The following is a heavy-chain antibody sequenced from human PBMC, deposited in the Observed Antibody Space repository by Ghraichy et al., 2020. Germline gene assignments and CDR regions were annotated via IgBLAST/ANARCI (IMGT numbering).Heavy chain of an antibody. CDR2: VSGSGGST. J-gene: IGHJ4*02. CDR1: GVTFSSYA. CDR3: AKDYDAWSGYWDY. D-gene: IGHD3-3*01. V-gene: IGHV3-23*01. Sequence: GESLNISCIGSGVTFSSYAMSWVRQAPGKGLEWVSAVSGSGGSTYYADSVKGRFTISRDTSKNTLYLQMNSLRAEDTAVYYCAKDYDAWSGYWDYWGQGTQVTVSS.